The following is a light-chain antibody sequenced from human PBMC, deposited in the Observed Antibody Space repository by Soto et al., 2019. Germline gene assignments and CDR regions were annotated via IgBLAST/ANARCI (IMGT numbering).Light chain of an antibody. J-gene: IGLJ2*01. CDR3: SSYTSSNTLI. Sequence: QSALTQPASVSGSPGQSITISCTGTSSDVGAYNSVSWYQQHPGKAPKLMIYDVSNRPSGVSNRFSGSQSGNTASLTISGLQAEDEADYYCSSYTSSNTLILGGGTQLTVL. CDR2: DVS. CDR1: SSDVGAYNS. V-gene: IGLV2-14*01.